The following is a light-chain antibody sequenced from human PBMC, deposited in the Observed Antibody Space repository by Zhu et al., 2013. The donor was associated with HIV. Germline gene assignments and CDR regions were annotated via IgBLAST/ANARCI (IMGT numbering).Light chain of an antibody. CDR3: QQYNNWPPWT. Sequence: DIVLTQSPGTLSVSPGERATLSCRASQSVSSNLAWYQQKPGQAPRLLIYGASTRATGIPARFSGSGSGTEFTLTISSLQSEDFAVYYCQQYNNWPPWTFGQGTKVEIK. V-gene: IGKV3-15*01. CDR1: QSVSSN. CDR2: GAS. J-gene: IGKJ1*01.